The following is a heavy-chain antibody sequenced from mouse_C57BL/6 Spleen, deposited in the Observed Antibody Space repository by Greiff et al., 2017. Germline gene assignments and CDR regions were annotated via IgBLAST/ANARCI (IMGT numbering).Heavy chain of an antibody. J-gene: IGHJ3*01. D-gene: IGHD2-1*01. Sequence: VQLQQSGPELVKPGASVKISCKASGYAFSSSWMNWVKQRPGKGLEWIGRIYPGDGDTNYNGKFKGKATLTADKSSSTAYMQLSSLTSEDSAVYCCERWGNPAWFAYWGQGTLVTVSA. V-gene: IGHV1-82*01. CDR1: GYAFSSSW. CDR3: ERWGNPAWFAY. CDR2: IYPGDGDT.